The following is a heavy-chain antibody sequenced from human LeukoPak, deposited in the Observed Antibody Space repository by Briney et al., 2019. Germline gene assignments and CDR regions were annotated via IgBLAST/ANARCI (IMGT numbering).Heavy chain of an antibody. J-gene: IGHJ4*02. CDR1: GHTFTAYH. Sequence: ASVTVSCKASGHTFTAYHFHWVRLAPGQGLEWMGWINLNSGVTRYAQKFQDRVTMTRDTSISTAYMELSRLRSDDTAVYYCARASAGIVVVVAAFDYWGQGTLVTVSS. CDR2: INLNSGVT. CDR3: ARASAGIVVVVAAFDY. D-gene: IGHD2-15*01. V-gene: IGHV1-2*02.